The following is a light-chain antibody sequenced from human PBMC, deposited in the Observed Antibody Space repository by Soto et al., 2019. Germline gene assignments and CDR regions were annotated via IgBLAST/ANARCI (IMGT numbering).Light chain of an antibody. V-gene: IGKV3-15*01. J-gene: IGKJ1*01. CDR3: QQYNNWPPWT. CDR1: QSVRSN. CDR2: GAS. Sequence: EIGISRAPPTLSESPAEGVTLSCRAGQSVRSNLAWYQQKPGQAPRLLICGASTRATGIPARFSGSGSGTDFTLTISSLQSEDFAIYYCQQYNNWPPWTFGQGTKVDIK.